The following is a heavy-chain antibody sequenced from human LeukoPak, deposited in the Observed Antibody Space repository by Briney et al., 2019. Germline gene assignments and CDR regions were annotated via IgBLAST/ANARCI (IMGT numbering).Heavy chain of an antibody. CDR3: ARVKYCGGDCYAFDI. Sequence: SETLSLTCTVSGGPVTGYYWSWIRQPPGKGLEWIGYIYYSGSTYYNPSLKSRVTISLDTSKNQFSLRLSSVTAADTAVYYCARVKYCGGDCYAFDIWGQGTMVTVSS. V-gene: IGHV4-59*02. CDR1: GGPVTGYY. D-gene: IGHD2-21*02. J-gene: IGHJ3*02. CDR2: IYYSGST.